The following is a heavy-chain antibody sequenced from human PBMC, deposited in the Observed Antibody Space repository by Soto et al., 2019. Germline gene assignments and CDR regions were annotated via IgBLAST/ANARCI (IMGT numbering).Heavy chain of an antibody. J-gene: IGHJ4*02. CDR2: ISAYNGNT. CDR1: GYTFTSYG. Sequence: ASVKASCKASGYTFTSYGISWVRQAPGQGLEWMGWISAYNGNTNYAQKLQGRVTMTTDTSTSTAYMELRSLRSDDTAVYYCARDSPYYYDSSGYYSGDYWGQGTLVTVSS. D-gene: IGHD3-22*01. CDR3: ARDSPYYYDSSGYYSGDY. V-gene: IGHV1-18*01.